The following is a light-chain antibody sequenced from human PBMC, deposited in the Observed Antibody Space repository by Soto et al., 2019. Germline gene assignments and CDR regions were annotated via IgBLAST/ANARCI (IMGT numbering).Light chain of an antibody. V-gene: IGLV1-40*01. Sequence: QSVLTQPPSVSGAPGQRVTISCTGSSSNIGAGYEVHWYQQLPGTAPKLLIYGNNNRPSGVPDRFSGSKSGTSASLAITGLQAKDEADYYCQSYDSSLSALYVFGTGTKLTVL. CDR2: GNN. CDR1: SSNIGAGYE. J-gene: IGLJ1*01. CDR3: QSYDSSLSALYV.